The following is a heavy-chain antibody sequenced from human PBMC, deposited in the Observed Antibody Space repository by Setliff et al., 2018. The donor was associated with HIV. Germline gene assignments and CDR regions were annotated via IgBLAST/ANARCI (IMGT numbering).Heavy chain of an antibody. J-gene: IGHJ4*02. Sequence: ASVKVSCKASGYTFTSYGISWVRQAPGQGLEWMGWISAYNGNTNYAQKLQGRVTMTTDTSTSTAYMELSSLTSEDTAVYYCATYHYYDSRAYYVDLYYFEYWGQGTLVTVSS. V-gene: IGHV1-18*01. D-gene: IGHD3-22*01. CDR1: GYTFTSYG. CDR2: ISAYNGNT. CDR3: ATYHYYDSRAYYVDLYYFEY.